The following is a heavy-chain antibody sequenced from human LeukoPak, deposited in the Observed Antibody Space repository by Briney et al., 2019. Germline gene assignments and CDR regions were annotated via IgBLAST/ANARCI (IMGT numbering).Heavy chain of an antibody. V-gene: IGHV3-74*01. D-gene: IGHD1-26*01. J-gene: IGHJ4*02. CDR3: AREIVGAREFDY. Sequence: PGGSLRLSCAASGFTFSSHWMHWVRQAPGKGLVWVSRINRDGSSTSYADSVKGRLTISRDNAKNTLYLQMNSLRAEDTAVYYCAREIVGAREFDYWGRGTLVTVSS. CDR2: INRDGSST. CDR1: GFTFSSHW.